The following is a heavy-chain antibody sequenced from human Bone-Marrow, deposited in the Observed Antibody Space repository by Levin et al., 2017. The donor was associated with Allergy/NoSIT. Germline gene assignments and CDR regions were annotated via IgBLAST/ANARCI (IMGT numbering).Heavy chain of an antibody. CDR2: IFYSVST. V-gene: IGHV4-59*01. Sequence: PSETLSLTCSVSDVSIKNYYWSWIRQPPGKGLEYIGDIFYSVSTNYSPALKSRVTISVDTSKNQFSLSLKSLTAADTAVYYCARVGPATGGLDSWGPGILVTVSS. CDR3: ARVGPATGGLDS. D-gene: IGHD3-10*01. J-gene: IGHJ4*02. CDR1: DVSIKNYY.